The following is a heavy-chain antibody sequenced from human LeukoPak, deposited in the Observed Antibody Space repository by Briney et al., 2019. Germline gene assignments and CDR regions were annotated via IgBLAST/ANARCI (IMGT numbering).Heavy chain of an antibody. CDR1: GFTFSSYA. D-gene: IGHD6-19*01. V-gene: IGHV3-30-3*01. CDR3: ARDPWLADPVYYFDY. CDR2: ISYDGSNK. Sequence: GGSLRLSCAASGFTFSSYAMHWVRQAPGKGLEWVAVISYDGSNKYYADSVKGRFTISRDNSKNTLYLQMNSLRAEDTAVYYCARDPWLADPVYYFDYRGQGTLVTVSS. J-gene: IGHJ4*02.